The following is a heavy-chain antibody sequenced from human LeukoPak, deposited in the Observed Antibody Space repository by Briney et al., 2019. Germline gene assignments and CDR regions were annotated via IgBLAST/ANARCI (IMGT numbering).Heavy chain of an antibody. Sequence: GGSLRLSCAASGFTFDDYAMHWVRQAPGKGLEWVSLISGDGGSTYYADSVKGRFTISRDNSKNTLYLQMNSLRAEDTAVYYCAKGRQWELPLDYWGQGTLVTVSS. D-gene: IGHD1-26*01. CDR3: AKGRQWELPLDY. J-gene: IGHJ4*02. CDR1: GFTFDDYA. CDR2: ISGDGGST. V-gene: IGHV3-43*02.